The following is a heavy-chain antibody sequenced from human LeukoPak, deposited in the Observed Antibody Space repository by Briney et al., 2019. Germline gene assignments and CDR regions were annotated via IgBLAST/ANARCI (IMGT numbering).Heavy chain of an antibody. D-gene: IGHD3-9*01. V-gene: IGHV3-30-3*01. J-gene: IGHJ4*02. Sequence: GGSLRLSCAASGFTFSSYAMHWVRQASGKGLEWVAVISYDGSNKYYADSVKGRFTISRDNAKNSLYLQMNSLRAEDTAVYYCARGALRYFDWSTDYWGQGTLVTVSS. CDR3: ARGALRYFDWSTDY. CDR2: ISYDGSNK. CDR1: GFTFSSYA.